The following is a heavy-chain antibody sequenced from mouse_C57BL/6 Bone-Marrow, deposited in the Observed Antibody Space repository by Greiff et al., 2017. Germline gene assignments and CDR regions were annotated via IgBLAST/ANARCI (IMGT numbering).Heavy chain of an antibody. J-gene: IGHJ4*01. CDR1: GFTFSDYY. V-gene: IGHV5-16*01. Sequence: EVQLVESEGGLVQPGSSMKLSCTASGFTFSDYYMAWVRQVPEKGLEWVANINYDGSSTYYLDSLKSRFIISRENAKNILYLQMSSLKSEDTATYYCARITTVVATDYAMDYWGQGTSVTVSS. D-gene: IGHD1-1*01. CDR2: INYDGSST. CDR3: ARITTVVATDYAMDY.